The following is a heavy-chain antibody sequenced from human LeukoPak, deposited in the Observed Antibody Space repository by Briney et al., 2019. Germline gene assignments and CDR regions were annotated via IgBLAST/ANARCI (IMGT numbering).Heavy chain of an antibody. Sequence: SETLSLTCTVSGGSISSYYWSWIRQPPGKGLEWIGYIYYSGSTDYNPSLKSRVTISVDTSKNQSSLKLSSVTAADTAVYYCARGPANYDTLTGYYHDAFDIWGQGTMVTVSS. CDR1: GGSISSYY. J-gene: IGHJ3*02. D-gene: IGHD3-9*01. CDR3: ARGPANYDTLTGYYHDAFDI. CDR2: IYYSGST. V-gene: IGHV4-59*01.